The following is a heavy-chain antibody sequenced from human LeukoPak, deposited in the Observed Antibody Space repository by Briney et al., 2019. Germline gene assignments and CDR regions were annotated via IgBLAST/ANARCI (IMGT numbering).Heavy chain of an antibody. CDR3: ARDSLGAFDF. CDR1: GFTFRSYA. Sequence: QSGGSLKLSCAASGFTFRSYAMSWVRQAPGKGLVWISLINIDGSSTSYADSVKGRFTISRDTAKNTLYLQMNSLRAEDTAVYYCARDSLGAFDFWGQGTMVTVSS. CDR2: INIDGSST. V-gene: IGHV3-74*01. D-gene: IGHD3-16*01. J-gene: IGHJ3*01.